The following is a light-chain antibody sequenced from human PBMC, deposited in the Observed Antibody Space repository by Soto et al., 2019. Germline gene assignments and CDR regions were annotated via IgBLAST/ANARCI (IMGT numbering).Light chain of an antibody. Sequence: ALSASVGDRVTITCRASQSVDTWLAWYQQKPGKAPKVLISKVSNLESGVPSRFSGSGYGTEFTLTISSLQPDDFATYYCQQYKRSWTFGQGTKVDIK. J-gene: IGKJ1*01. CDR2: KVS. V-gene: IGKV1-5*03. CDR3: QQYKRSWT. CDR1: QSVDTW.